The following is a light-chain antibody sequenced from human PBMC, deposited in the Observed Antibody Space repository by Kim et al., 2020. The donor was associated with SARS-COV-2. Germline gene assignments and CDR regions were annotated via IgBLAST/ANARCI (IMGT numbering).Light chain of an antibody. Sequence: VSPGESAPLSCRASQSVSSNLAWYQQTPGQAPRLLIYGASTRATGIPARFSGSGSGTEFTLTISSLQSEDFAVYYCQQYNNWPLLTFGGGTKVEI. CDR1: QSVSSN. J-gene: IGKJ4*01. CDR3: QQYNNWPLLT. CDR2: GAS. V-gene: IGKV3-15*01.